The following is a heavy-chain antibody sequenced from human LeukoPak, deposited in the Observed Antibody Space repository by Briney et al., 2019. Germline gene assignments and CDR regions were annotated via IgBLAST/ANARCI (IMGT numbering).Heavy chain of an antibody. Sequence: ASVKVSCKASGYTFTNYGISWVRQAPGQGLEWIGWISAYNGNTKYTQKLQGRVTITSDTSTSTAYMELGSLRSDDTAVYYCARDEVPVAGTIDYWGRGTLVTVSS. D-gene: IGHD6-19*01. CDR3: ARDEVPVAGTIDY. CDR1: GYTFTNYG. V-gene: IGHV1-18*01. J-gene: IGHJ4*02. CDR2: ISAYNGNT.